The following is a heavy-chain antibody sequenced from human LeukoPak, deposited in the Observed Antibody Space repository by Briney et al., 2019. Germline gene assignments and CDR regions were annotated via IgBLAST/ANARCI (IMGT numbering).Heavy chain of an antibody. CDR3: AKLPRGSGSYYAFDY. D-gene: IGHD3-10*01. V-gene: IGHV3-23*01. Sequence: GGSLRLSCAASGFTFSSYAMSWVRQAPGKGLEWVSAISGSGGSTYYADSVKGRFTISRDNSKNTLCLQMNSLRAEDTAVYYCAKLPRGSGSYYAFDYWGQGTLVTVSS. J-gene: IGHJ4*02. CDR2: ISGSGGST. CDR1: GFTFSSYA.